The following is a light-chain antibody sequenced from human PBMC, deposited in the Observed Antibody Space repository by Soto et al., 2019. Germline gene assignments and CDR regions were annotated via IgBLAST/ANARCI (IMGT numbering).Light chain of an antibody. CDR3: QQYNSYPVT. CDR1: QSISSW. V-gene: IGKV1-5*01. Sequence: DIQMTQSPSTLSASVGARVTITCRASQSISSWLAWYQQKPGKAPKLLIYDASNLESGVPSRFSGSGSGTEFTLNISSLQPDDFATYYCQQYNSYPVTLGQGTKLKIK. J-gene: IGKJ2*01. CDR2: DAS.